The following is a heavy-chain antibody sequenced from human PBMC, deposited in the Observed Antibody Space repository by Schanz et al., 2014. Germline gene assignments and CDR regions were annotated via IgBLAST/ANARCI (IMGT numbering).Heavy chain of an antibody. CDR1: GGSISSSSYY. V-gene: IGHV4-39*01. Sequence: QLHLQESGPGLVKPSETLSLTCTVSGGSISSSSYYWGWIRQPPGKGLEWIGNIYYSGTTFYNPSLRGGVTLPVDPSKNQLPLKLKSGTAADTAVYYCARPDGAFRGGWFDPWGQGTLVTVSS. D-gene: IGHD3-10*01. J-gene: IGHJ5*02. CDR2: IYYSGTT. CDR3: ARPDGAFRGGWFDP.